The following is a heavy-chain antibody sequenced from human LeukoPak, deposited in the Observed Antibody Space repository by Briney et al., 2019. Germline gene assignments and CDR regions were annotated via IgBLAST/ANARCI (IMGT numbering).Heavy chain of an antibody. J-gene: IGHJ4*02. CDR3: ARAEYYGSGSYYNDY. Sequence: SVTVSCKASGGTFSSYAISWVRQAPGQGLEWMGRIIPILGIANYAQKFQGRVTIIADKSTSTAYMELSSLRSEDTAVYYCARAEYYGSGSYYNDYWGQGTLVTVSS. D-gene: IGHD3-10*01. CDR1: GGTFSSYA. V-gene: IGHV1-69*04. CDR2: IIPILGIA.